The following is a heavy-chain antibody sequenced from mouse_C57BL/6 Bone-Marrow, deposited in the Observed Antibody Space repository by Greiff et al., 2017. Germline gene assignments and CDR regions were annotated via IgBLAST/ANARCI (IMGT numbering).Heavy chain of an antibody. J-gene: IGHJ3*01. CDR1: GFSLTSFG. CDR2: IWSGGST. CDR3: ARKRLPPFAY. D-gene: IGHD5-5*01. V-gene: IGHV2-2*01. Sequence: QVQLQQSGPGLVQPSQRLYITCTVSGFSLTSFGVHCVRQSPGKGLEWLGVIWSGGSTDYNAAFISRLSISKDNSKSQVFFKMNSLPADDTAIYYCARKRLPPFAYWGQGTLVTVSA.